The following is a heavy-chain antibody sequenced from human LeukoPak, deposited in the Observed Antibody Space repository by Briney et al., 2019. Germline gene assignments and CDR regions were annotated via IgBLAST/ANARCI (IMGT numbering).Heavy chain of an antibody. CDR1: GFTFSSYG. D-gene: IGHD6-13*01. CDR2: IWYDGSNK. J-gene: IGHJ4*02. V-gene: IGHV3-33*01. CDR3: ARERAENSYSSSWDAFDY. Sequence: GGSLRLSCAASGFTFSSYGMHWVRQAPGKGLEWVAVIWYDGSNKYYADSVKGRLTISRDNSKNTLYLQMNSLRAEDTAVYYCARERAENSYSSSWDAFDYWGQGTLVTVSS.